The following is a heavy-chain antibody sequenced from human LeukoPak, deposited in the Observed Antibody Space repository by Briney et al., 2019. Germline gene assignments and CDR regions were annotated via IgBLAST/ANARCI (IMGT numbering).Heavy chain of an antibody. CDR2: IRISSSDI. CDR3: AKDPPYFHDSSGYGGGAFDI. CDR1: VLTPSSDS. Sequence: TLRPSCAPSVLTPSSDSISSGPEAPGKGLWWGSSIRISSSDISYADSVKGRFTISRDNSKNPLYLQMNSLRAEDTAVYYCAKDPPYFHDSSGYGGGAFDIWGQGKMVTVSS. J-gene: IGHJ3*02. V-gene: IGHV3-21*04. D-gene: IGHD3-22*01.